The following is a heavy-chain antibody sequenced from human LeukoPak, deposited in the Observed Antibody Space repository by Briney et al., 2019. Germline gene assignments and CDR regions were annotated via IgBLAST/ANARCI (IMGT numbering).Heavy chain of an antibody. CDR3: ARDVAYYYDSSGPIDY. Sequence: ASVKVSCKASGYTFTGYYMHWVRQAPGQGLEWMGWINPNSGGTNYAQKFRGRVTMARDTSISADYMELSRLRSDDTAVYYCARDVAYYYDSSGPIDYWGQGTLVTVSS. V-gene: IGHV1-2*02. CDR1: GYTFTGYY. CDR2: INPNSGGT. D-gene: IGHD3-22*01. J-gene: IGHJ4*02.